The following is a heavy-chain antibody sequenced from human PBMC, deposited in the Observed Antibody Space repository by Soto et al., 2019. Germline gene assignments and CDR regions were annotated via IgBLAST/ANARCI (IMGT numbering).Heavy chain of an antibody. V-gene: IGHV4-4*02. CDR3: ARHVAVPRTRGFDS. D-gene: IGHD2-21*01. J-gene: IGHJ4*02. CDR2: IYHSGTT. CDR1: AGSISDNW. Sequence: QVQLQESGPGLVKPSGTLFLTCAVSAGSISDNWWSWVRQPPGKGLEWIDEIYHSGTTYYTPSLTSRVVILVDKSASQISLTLSSVPAADTAVYYCARHVAVPRTRGFDSWGPGTLVAVSS.